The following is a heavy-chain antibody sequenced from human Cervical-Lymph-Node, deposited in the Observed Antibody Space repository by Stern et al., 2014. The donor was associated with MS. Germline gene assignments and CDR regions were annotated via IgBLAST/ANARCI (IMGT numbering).Heavy chain of an antibody. V-gene: IGHV1-2*02. CDR1: GYSFTGYF. D-gene: IGHD6-13*01. CDR3: ATATAVQARFWFDP. CDR2: INPNSGAT. Sequence: VQLVQSGAEVKKPGASVKVSCKASGYSFTGYFMHWVRQAPGQGLEWIGWINPNSGATDFAQKFQGRVTMTRDTSISTAYMELNSLRSDDTAVYYCATATAVQARFWFDPWGQGTLVIVSS. J-gene: IGHJ5*02.